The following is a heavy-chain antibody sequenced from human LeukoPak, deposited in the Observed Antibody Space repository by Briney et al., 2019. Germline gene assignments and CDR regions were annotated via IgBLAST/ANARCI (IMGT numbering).Heavy chain of an antibody. CDR3: TTDVRLFDY. CDR1: GFIFSSYS. CDR2: ISKNGGTT. J-gene: IGHJ4*02. V-gene: IGHV3-23*01. Sequence: PGGSLRLSCAASGFIFSSYSMSWVRQAPGKGLEWVSVISKNGGTTYYADSVKGRFTISRDNSKNTLYLQMNSLKTEDTAVYYCTTDVRLFDYWGQGTLVTVSS.